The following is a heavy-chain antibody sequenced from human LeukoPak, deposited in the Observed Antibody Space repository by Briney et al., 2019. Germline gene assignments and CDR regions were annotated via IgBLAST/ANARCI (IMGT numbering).Heavy chain of an antibody. CDR2: IYHSGIT. Sequence: SETLSLTCTVSGYSISSGYYWGWIRQPPGKGLEWIGSIYHSGITYYNPSLKSRVTISVDKSKNQFSLKLSSVTAADTAVYYCARLVSGLKDDAFDIWGQGTMVTVSS. CDR3: ARLVSGLKDDAFDI. D-gene: IGHD2-15*01. V-gene: IGHV4-38-2*02. CDR1: GYSISSGYY. J-gene: IGHJ3*02.